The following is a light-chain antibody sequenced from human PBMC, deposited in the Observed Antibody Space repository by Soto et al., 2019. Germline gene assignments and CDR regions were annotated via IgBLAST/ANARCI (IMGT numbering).Light chain of an antibody. CDR1: QSVSSNY. CDR2: ATS. J-gene: IGKJ1*01. Sequence: EIVLTQSPGTLSFSPGERATLSCRASQSVSSNYLAWYQQKPGQPPRLLIDATSSRASGIPDRFSGSGSGTDFTLTIIRLEPEDFAVYYCQEHRTSPPSWTFGQGTKVEI. V-gene: IGKV3-20*01. CDR3: QEHRTSPPSWT.